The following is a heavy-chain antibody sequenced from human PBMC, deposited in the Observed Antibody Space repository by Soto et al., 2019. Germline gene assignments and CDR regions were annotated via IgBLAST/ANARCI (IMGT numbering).Heavy chain of an antibody. Sequence: ASGTVSSKVSGYTLTELSMHGVREATGKGLEWMGVFDPEDGVTIYAQKFQGRVTMTEDTSTDTAYMELSSLRSEYTAVYDCSAPYSSVDYRGQGTRGTVSA. V-gene: IGHV1-24*01. CDR2: FDPEDGVT. D-gene: IGHD6-25*01. CDR1: GYTLTELS. J-gene: IGHJ4*02. CDR3: SAPYSSVDY.